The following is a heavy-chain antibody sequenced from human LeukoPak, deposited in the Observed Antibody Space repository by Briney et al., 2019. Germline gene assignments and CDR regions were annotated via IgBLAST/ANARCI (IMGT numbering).Heavy chain of an antibody. D-gene: IGHD6-13*01. J-gene: IGHJ4*02. CDR1: GFTFSSYD. V-gene: IGHV3-13*01. CDR3: ARGIAAAGLYYFDY. CDR2: IGTAGDT. Sequence: PGGSLRLSCAASGFTFSSYDMHWVRQATGKGLEWVSAIGTAGDTYYPGSVKGRFTISRENAKNSLYLQMNSLRAGDTAVYYCARGIAAAGLYYFDYWGQGTLVTVSS.